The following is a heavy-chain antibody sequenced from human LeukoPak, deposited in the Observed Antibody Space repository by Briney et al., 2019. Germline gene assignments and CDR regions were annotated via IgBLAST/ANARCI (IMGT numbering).Heavy chain of an antibody. Sequence: PGGSLRLSCAASGFTFSSYGMHWVRQAPGKGLEWVAVISYDGSNKYYADSVKGRFTISRDNSKNTLYLQMNSLRAEDTAVYYCAKDTKPFGGAFDIWGQGTMVTVSS. CDR2: ISYDGSNK. CDR1: GFTFSSYG. V-gene: IGHV3-30*18. CDR3: AKDTKPFGGAFDI. J-gene: IGHJ3*02. D-gene: IGHD3-16*01.